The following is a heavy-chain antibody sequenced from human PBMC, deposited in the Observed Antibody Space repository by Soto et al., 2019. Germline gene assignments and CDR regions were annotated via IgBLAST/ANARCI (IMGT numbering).Heavy chain of an antibody. CDR1: GFTFSSYA. J-gene: IGHJ4*02. CDR3: ASLAYYDFWSGHFDTQDYFDY. Sequence: PGGSLRLSCAASGFTFSSYAMHWVRQAPGKGLEWVAVISYDGSNKYYADSVKGRFTISRDNSKNTLYLQMNSLRAEDTAVYYCASLAYYDFWSGHFDTQDYFDYWGQGTLVTVSS. V-gene: IGHV3-30-3*01. D-gene: IGHD3-3*01. CDR2: ISYDGSNK.